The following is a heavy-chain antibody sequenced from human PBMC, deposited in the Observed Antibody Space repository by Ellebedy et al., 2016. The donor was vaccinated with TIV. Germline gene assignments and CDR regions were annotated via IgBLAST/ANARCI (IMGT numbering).Heavy chain of an antibody. D-gene: IGHD2-15*01. CDR3: TTDPEFSHGLGWGWEVADQYYFDY. J-gene: IGHJ4*02. V-gene: IGHV3-15*01. Sequence: GESLKISCAASGFTFSNAWMSWVRQAPGKGLEWVGRIKSKTDGGTTDYAAPVKGRFTIPRDDSKNTLYLQMNSLKTEDTAVYYCTTDPEFSHGLGWGWEVADQYYFDYWGQGTLVTVSS. CDR2: IKSKTDGGTT. CDR1: GFTFSNAW.